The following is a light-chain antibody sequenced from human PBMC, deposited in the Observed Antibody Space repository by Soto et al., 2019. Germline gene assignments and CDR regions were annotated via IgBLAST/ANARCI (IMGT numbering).Light chain of an antibody. CDR1: QSFSGW. J-gene: IGKJ1*01. CDR2: DGS. CDR3: HQFNSFSPWT. Sequence: DIQMTQSPSTLSASVGDRVTITCLASQSFSGWLAWYQQKPGKAPKLLFYDGSNLESGVPSRFSGSGSGTEFTLTISNLKPDDFATYYCHQFNSFSPWTFGQGTKVDIK. V-gene: IGKV1-5*01.